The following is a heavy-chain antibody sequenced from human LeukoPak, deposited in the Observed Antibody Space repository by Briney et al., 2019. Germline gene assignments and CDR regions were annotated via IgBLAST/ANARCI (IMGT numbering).Heavy chain of an antibody. CDR2: IYHSGST. CDR1: GYSISSGYY. D-gene: IGHD2-2*02. CDR3: ARRYCSSTSCYTGFDY. V-gene: IGHV4-38-2*01. J-gene: IGHJ4*02. Sequence: SETLSLTCAVSGYSISSGYYWGWIRQPPGKGLEWIGSIYHSGSTYYNPSLKSRVTISVDTSKNQFSLKLSSVTAADTAVYYCARRYCSSTSCYTGFDYWGRGALVTVSS.